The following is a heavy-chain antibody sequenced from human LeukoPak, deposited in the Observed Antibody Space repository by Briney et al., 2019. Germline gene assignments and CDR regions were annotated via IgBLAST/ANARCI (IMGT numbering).Heavy chain of an antibody. Sequence: GASVKVSCKASGGTFSSYAISWVRQAPGQGLEWMGRIIPILGIANYAQKFQGRVTITADKSTSTAYMELSSLRSEDTAVYYCARGGQITMILEYFQHWGQGTLVTVSS. D-gene: IGHD3-22*01. V-gene: IGHV1-69*04. CDR1: GGTFSSYA. CDR3: ARGGQITMILEYFQH. CDR2: IIPILGIA. J-gene: IGHJ1*01.